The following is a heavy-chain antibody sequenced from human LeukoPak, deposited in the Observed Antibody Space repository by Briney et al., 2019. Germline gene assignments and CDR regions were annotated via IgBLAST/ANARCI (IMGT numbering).Heavy chain of an antibody. D-gene: IGHD3-9*01. CDR3: ARGEDFERYYLAY. Sequence: SETLSLTCSVSGGSISIYYWTWIRQIPEKGLEWIGYIYYTGTTNYNPLFESRATISVDTSKNQFSLKLTSVTAADTAVYFCARGEDFERYYLAYWGQGTLVTVSS. V-gene: IGHV4-59*01. J-gene: IGHJ4*02. CDR2: IYYTGTT. CDR1: GGSISIYY.